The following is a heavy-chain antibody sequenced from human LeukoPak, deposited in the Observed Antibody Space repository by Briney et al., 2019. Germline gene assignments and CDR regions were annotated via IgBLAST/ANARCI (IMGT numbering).Heavy chain of an antibody. D-gene: IGHD4-11*01. J-gene: IGHJ6*02. CDR3: ARGLYSNPPLYGMDV. CDR1: GGSISSSSYY. Sequence: SETLSLTCTVSGGSISSSSYYWGWIRQPPGKGLEWIGEINHSGSTNYNPSLKSRVTISVDTSKNQFSLKLSSVTAADTAVYYCARGLYSNPPLYGMDVWGQGTTVTVSS. CDR2: INHSGST. V-gene: IGHV4-39*07.